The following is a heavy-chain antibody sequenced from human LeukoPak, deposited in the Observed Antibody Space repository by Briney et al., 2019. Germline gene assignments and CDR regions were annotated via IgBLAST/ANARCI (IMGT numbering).Heavy chain of an antibody. D-gene: IGHD3-22*01. V-gene: IGHV4-39*01. CDR1: GGSISSSSYY. J-gene: IGHJ4*02. Sequence: SETLSLTCTVSGGSISSSSYYWGWIRQPPGKGLEWIGSIYYSGSTNYNPSLKGRVTISIDTSKNQFSLKLSSVTAADTAVYYCARQIDDYYDTSGYWKWGQGTLVTVSS. CDR2: IYYSGST. CDR3: ARQIDDYYDTSGYWK.